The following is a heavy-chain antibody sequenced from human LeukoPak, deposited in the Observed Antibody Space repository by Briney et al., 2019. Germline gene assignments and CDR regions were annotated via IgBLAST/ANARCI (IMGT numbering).Heavy chain of an antibody. V-gene: IGHV3-23*01. J-gene: IGHJ4*02. CDR1: GFTFISDT. D-gene: IGHD3-22*01. CDR3: ARVRGYYDSRGYPSSGFDY. Sequence: PGGSLRLPCAASGFTFISDTMSWVRQAPGKGLEWVSVISGSGGSTDYADSVKGRLTISRDNSKNTLYLHMNSLRAEDTAVYYCARVRGYYDSRGYPSSGFDYWGQGSLATVSS. CDR2: ISGSGGST.